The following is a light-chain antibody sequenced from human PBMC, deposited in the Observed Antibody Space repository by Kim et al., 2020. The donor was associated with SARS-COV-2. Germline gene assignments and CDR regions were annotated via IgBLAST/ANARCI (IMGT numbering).Light chain of an antibody. CDR1: SLSSYY. CDR3: QSRDSGGDVL. CDR2: GRN. V-gene: IGLV3-19*01. Sequence: SSELTQDPAVSVALGHTVRITCQGDSLSSYYATWYQQRPRQAPVLVIYGRNNRPSGIPDRFSGSSSGNTASLTISGAQAEDEADFYCQSRDSGGDVLFGGGTQLTVL. J-gene: IGLJ2*01.